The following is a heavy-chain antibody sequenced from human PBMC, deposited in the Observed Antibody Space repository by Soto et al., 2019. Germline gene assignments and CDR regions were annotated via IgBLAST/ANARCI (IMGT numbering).Heavy chain of an antibody. CDR3: ARHQVTMVRGGSYYYYYYGMDV. Sequence: SVKVSCKASGGTFSRYSISWVRQAPGQGLEWMGGIIPIFGTANYAQKFQGRVTITADESTSTAYMELSSLRSEDTAVYYCARHQVTMVRGGSYYYYYYGMDVWGQGTTVTVSS. D-gene: IGHD3-10*01. CDR2: IIPIFGTA. J-gene: IGHJ6*02. V-gene: IGHV1-69*13. CDR1: GGTFSRYS.